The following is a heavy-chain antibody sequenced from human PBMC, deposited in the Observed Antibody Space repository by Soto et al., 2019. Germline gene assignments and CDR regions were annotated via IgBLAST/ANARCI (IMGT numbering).Heavy chain of an antibody. D-gene: IGHD3-10*01. CDR1: GFTFSSYW. V-gene: IGHV3-7*01. J-gene: IGHJ4*02. CDR3: VRKYYYGSGIFSNDY. Sequence: EVQLVESGGGLVQPGGSLRLSCAASGFTFSSYWMSWVRQAPGKGLEWVANIKQDGSEKYYVDSVKGRFTISRDNAKNSLYLQMNSLRAEDTAVYYCVRKYYYGSGIFSNDYWGQGTLVTVSS. CDR2: IKQDGSEK.